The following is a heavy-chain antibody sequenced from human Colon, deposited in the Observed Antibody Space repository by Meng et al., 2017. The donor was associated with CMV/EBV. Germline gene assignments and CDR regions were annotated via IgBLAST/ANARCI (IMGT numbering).Heavy chain of an antibody. CDR1: GFTFDAYA. CDR3: AKDTDRSLYGMDV. J-gene: IGHJ6*02. V-gene: IGHV3-9*03. Sequence: GGSLRLSCAASGFTFDAYAMHWVRQAPGKGLEWVSVISWNSGSISYADSVKGRFTISRDNAKNTLYLQMNRLRAEDMALYYCAKDTDRSLYGMDVWGQGTTVTVSS. CDR2: ISWNSGSI. D-gene: IGHD1-14*01.